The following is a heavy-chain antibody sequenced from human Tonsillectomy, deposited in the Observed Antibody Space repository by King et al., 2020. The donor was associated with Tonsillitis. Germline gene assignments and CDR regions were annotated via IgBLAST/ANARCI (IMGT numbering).Heavy chain of an antibody. CDR1: GGSISSSDHY. V-gene: IGHV4-39*01. D-gene: IGHD6-19*01. CDR2: MYSSGTI. CDR3: AGYISGTFDY. J-gene: IGHJ4*02. Sequence: QLQESGPGVVKPSETLSLTCTVSGGSISSSDHYWAWIRQPPGKGLEWFGYMYSSGTIFYNPSLKSRITISGGTSENRFSLKLSSVTAADTAVYFCAGYISGTFDYCGQGALVTVSS.